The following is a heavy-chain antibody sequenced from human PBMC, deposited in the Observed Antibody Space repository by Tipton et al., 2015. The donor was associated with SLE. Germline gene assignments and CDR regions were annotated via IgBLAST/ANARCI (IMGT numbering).Heavy chain of an antibody. J-gene: IGHJ3*02. CDR3: AREAWGHAFDI. V-gene: IGHV4-59*01. D-gene: IGHD2-21*01. CDR2: IYYSGST. Sequence: TLSLTCTVSGGSISSYYWSWIRQPPGKGLEWIGYIYYSGSTNNNPSLKSRVTISVDTSKNQFSLKLSSVTAADTAVYYCAREAWGHAFDIWGQGTMVTVSS. CDR1: GGSISSYY.